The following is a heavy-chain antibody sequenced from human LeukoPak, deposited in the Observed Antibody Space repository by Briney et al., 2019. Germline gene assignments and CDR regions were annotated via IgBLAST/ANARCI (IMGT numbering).Heavy chain of an antibody. J-gene: IGHJ5*02. V-gene: IGHV4-34*01. CDR2: INHSGST. Sequence: SETLSLTCTVSGGSISSYYWSWIRQPAGKGLEWIGEINHSGSTYYNPSLKSRVTISVDTSKNQFSLKLSSVTAADTAVYYCARAPWDYYGSGSYFSPWGQGTLVTVSS. CDR1: GGSISSYY. D-gene: IGHD3-10*01. CDR3: ARAPWDYYGSGSYFSP.